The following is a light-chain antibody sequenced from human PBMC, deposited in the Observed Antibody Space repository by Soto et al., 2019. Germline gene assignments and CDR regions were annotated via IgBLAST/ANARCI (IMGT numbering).Light chain of an antibody. V-gene: IGKV1-5*03. CDR2: KTS. Sequence: DILMTQSPSTLSASVGDRVTITCRASQSLTIWLAWYQQKPGKAPNLLIYKTSSFESVVPSRFSGSGSGTEFILISSSLQPDDFPNYYRQHRMVYLWTFGQGTKVEVK. J-gene: IGKJ1*01. CDR1: QSLTIW. CDR3: QHRMVYLWT.